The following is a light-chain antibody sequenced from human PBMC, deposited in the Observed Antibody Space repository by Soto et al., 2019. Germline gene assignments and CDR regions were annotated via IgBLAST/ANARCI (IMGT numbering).Light chain of an antibody. V-gene: IGKV1-33*01. CDR2: DAS. J-gene: IGKJ4*01. CDR1: HYISNY. Sequence: DIQMTQCPSSLCAAVVERFTITLHASHYISNYLNWYQQKPGKAPKLPIYDASNFETGVPSRFSASGSGTDFPFTITSLQPEDIATYYCQHYDNLFLLTFGGATKVDI. CDR3: QHYDNLFLLT.